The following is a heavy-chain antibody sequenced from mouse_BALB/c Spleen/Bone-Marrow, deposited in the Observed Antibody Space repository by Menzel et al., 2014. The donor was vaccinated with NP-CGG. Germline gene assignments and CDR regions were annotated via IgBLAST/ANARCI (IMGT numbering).Heavy chain of an antibody. J-gene: IGHJ3*01. Sequence: VQLQQSGAELVKPGASVKLSCKASGYTFTSYYMYWVKQRPGQGLEWXXXINPSNGGTNFNEKFKSKATLTVDKSSSTAYMQLSSLTSEDSAVYYCTREGDSPFAYWGQGTLVTVSA. CDR3: TREGDSPFAY. CDR1: GYTFTSYY. V-gene: IGHV1-53*01. CDR2: INPSNGGT. D-gene: IGHD2-13*01.